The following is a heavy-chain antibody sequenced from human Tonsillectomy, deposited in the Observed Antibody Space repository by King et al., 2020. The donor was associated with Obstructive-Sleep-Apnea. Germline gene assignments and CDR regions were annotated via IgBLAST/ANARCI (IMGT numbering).Heavy chain of an antibody. V-gene: IGHV4-34*01. D-gene: IGHD1-26*01. Sequence: QLQQWGTGLLKPSETLSLICAVYGGSFSDYYWSWIRQPPGKGLEWIGEINHGGSTNFNPSLKSRVTISVDTSRNQFSLKLHSVTAADTAVYYCARVLGAAGPDYYFDYWGQGTLVTVSS. CDR1: GGSFSDYY. CDR2: INHGGST. CDR3: ARVLGAAGPDYYFDY. J-gene: IGHJ4*02.